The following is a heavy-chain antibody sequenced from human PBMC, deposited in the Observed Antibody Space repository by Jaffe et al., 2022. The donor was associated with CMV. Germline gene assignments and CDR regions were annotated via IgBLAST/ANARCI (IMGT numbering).Heavy chain of an antibody. Sequence: QVQLQESGPGLVKPSETLSLTCTVSGGSISSYYWSWIRQPAGKGLEWIGRIYTSGSTNYNPSLKSRVTMSVDTSKNQFSLKLSSVTAADTAVYYCAREGDGGNYSPYYYYGMDVWGQGTTVTVSS. CDR1: GGSISSYY. D-gene: IGHD2-21*02. V-gene: IGHV4-4*07. CDR2: IYTSGST. J-gene: IGHJ6*02. CDR3: AREGDGGNYSPYYYYGMDV.